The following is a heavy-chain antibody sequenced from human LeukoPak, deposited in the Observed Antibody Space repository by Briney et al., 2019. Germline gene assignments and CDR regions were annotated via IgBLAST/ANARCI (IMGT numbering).Heavy chain of an antibody. Sequence: ASVKVSCKASGYTFTGFYMHWVRQAPGQGLEWMGRINPNSGGANYAQKFQGRVTMTRDTSMTTVYMELSRLRSNDTAVYYCAKAGAAAGRGSFYYYMDVWGKGTTVTVSS. CDR2: INPNSGGA. CDR3: AKAGAAAGRGSFYYYMDV. D-gene: IGHD6-25*01. CDR1: GYTFTGFY. J-gene: IGHJ6*03. V-gene: IGHV1-2*06.